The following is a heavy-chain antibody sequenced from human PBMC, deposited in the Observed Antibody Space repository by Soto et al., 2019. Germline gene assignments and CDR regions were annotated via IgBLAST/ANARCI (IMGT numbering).Heavy chain of an antibody. CDR1: GYSFTSYW. CDR2: IYPGDSDT. D-gene: IGHD3-10*01. V-gene: IGHV5-51*01. Sequence: GESLKISCKGSGYSFTSYWIGWVRQMPGKGLEWMGIIYPGDSDTRYSPSFQGQVTISADKSISTAYLQWSSLKASDTAMYYCARRYYYGSGSYYNVALYYWGQGTLVTVSS. J-gene: IGHJ4*02. CDR3: ARRYYYGSGSYYNVALYY.